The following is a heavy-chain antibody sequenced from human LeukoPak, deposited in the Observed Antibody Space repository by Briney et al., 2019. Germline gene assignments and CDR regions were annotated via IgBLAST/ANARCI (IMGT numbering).Heavy chain of an antibody. J-gene: IGHJ4*02. Sequence: PGGSLRLSCAASGFTVSSSYMSWVRQAPGKGLEWVANIKEDGSEKNYADSVKGRFTISRDNAKNSLYLQMNSLRAEDTAVYYCARGYTCGYWGQGTLVIVSS. D-gene: IGHD5-18*01. CDR3: ARGYTCGY. V-gene: IGHV3-7*04. CDR2: IKEDGSEK. CDR1: GFTVSSSY.